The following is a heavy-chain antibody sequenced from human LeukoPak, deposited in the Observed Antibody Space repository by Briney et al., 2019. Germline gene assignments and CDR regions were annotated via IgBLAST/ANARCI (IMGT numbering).Heavy chain of an antibody. D-gene: IGHD3-10*01. CDR1: GFTFGSYA. CDR3: ARAGDAFDI. Sequence: GGSLRLSCAASGFTFGSYAMHWVRQAPGKGLEYVSAISSNGGSTYYANSVKGRFTISRDNSKNTLYLQMGSLRAEDMAVYYCARAGDAFDIWGQGTMVTVSS. V-gene: IGHV3-64*01. J-gene: IGHJ3*02. CDR2: ISSNGGST.